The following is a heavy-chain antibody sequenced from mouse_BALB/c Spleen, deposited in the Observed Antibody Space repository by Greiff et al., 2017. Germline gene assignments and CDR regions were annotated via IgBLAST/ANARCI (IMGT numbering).Heavy chain of an antibody. V-gene: IGHV1-7*01. D-gene: IGHD2-1*01. J-gene: IGHJ3*01. CDR1: GYTFTSYW. CDR3: ARGGNYASWFAY. Sequence: LVESGAELAKPGASVKMSCKASGYTFTSYWMHWVKQRPGQGLEWIGYINPSTGYTEYNQKFKDKATLTADKSSSTAYMQLSSLTSEDSAVYYCARGGNYASWFAYWGQGTLVTVSA. CDR2: INPSTGYT.